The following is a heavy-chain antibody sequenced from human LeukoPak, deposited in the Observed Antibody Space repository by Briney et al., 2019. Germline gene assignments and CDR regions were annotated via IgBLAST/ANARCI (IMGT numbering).Heavy chain of an antibody. CDR2: IDYSGNT. CDR3: ARQADWFDP. D-gene: IGHD6-25*01. CDR1: GVSISSYY. J-gene: IGHJ5*02. Sequence: SETLSLTCTVSGVSISSYYWTWIRQPPGKGLEWIGNIDYSGNTKYNPSLKSRVTISVDTSKNQFSLKLSSVTAADTAVYYCARQADWFDPWGQGTLVTVSS. V-gene: IGHV4-59*08.